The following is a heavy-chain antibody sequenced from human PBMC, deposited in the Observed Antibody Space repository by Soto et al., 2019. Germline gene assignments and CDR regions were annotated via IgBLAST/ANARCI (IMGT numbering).Heavy chain of an antibody. J-gene: IGHJ4*02. V-gene: IGHV1-69*06. D-gene: IGHD3-10*01. CDR2: IIPIFGTA. Sequence: ASVKVSCKASGGTFSSYAISWVRQAPGQGLEWMGGIIPIFGTANYAQKFQGRVTITADKSTSTAYMELSSLRSEDTAVYYCARDYYGSGTPQPIVDYWGQGTLVTVSS. CDR3: ARDYYGSGTPQPIVDY. CDR1: GGTFSSYA.